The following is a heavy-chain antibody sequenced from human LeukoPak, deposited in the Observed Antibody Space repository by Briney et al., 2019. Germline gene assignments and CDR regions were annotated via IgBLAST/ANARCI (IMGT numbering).Heavy chain of an antibody. D-gene: IGHD6-13*01. V-gene: IGHV3-74*01. CDR1: GFTFSSYW. J-gene: IGHJ5*02. CDR2: TNNDGSST. CDR3: ARPTKEGSSWYWWFDP. Sequence: GGSLRLSCAASGFTFSSYWVHWVRQAPGKGLVWVSRTNNDGSSTSYADSVKGRFTISRDNAKNTLYLQMNSLRAEDTAVYYCARPTKEGSSWYWWFDPWGQGTLVTVSS.